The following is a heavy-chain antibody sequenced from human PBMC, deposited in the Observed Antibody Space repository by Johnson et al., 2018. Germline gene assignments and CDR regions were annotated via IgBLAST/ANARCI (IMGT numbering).Heavy chain of an antibody. D-gene: IGHD6-19*01. CDR2: IWYSGSNK. CDR3: GRDPSSNYSYAMDV. Sequence: QVQLQESGGGVVQXGRSLRLSCAASGFTFSRYGMHWVRQAPGKGLEWVAIIWYSGSNKYYADSVKGRFTISRDNSKNTLYLQMSGLRAEETGMYYCGRDPSSNYSYAMDVGGQGTTVTVSS. J-gene: IGHJ6*02. V-gene: IGHV3-33*01. CDR1: GFTFSRYG.